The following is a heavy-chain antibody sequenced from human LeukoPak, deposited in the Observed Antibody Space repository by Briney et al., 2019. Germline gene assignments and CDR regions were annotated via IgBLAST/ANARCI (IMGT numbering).Heavy chain of an antibody. V-gene: IGHV3-9*01. CDR1: GFTFDDYA. D-gene: IGHD6-19*01. J-gene: IGHJ1*01. CDR2: ISWNSGSI. CDR3: AKDPAVANTARRFQH. Sequence: PGGSLRLSCAASGFTFDDYAMHWVRQAPGKGLEWVSGISWNSGSIGYADSVKGRFTISRDNAKNTLYLQMNSLRAEDTAVYYCAKDPAVANTARRFQHWGQGTLVTVTS.